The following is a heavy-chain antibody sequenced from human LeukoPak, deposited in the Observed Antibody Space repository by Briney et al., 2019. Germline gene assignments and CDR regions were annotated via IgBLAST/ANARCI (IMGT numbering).Heavy chain of an antibody. CDR3: ARESSWYDWFDP. CDR2: IYYSGST. J-gene: IGHJ5*02. Sequence: SETLSLTCTVSGGSISSGDYHWSWIRQPPGKGLEWIGYIYYSGSTYYNPSLKSRVTISVDTSKNQFSLKLSSVTAADTAVYYCARESSWYDWFDPWGQGTLVTVSS. V-gene: IGHV4-30-4*01. D-gene: IGHD6-13*01. CDR1: GGSISSGDYH.